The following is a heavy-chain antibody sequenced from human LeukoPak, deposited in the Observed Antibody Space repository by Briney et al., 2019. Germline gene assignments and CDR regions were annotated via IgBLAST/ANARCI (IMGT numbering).Heavy chain of an antibody. V-gene: IGHV1-2*02. CDR2: INPNSGGT. CDR1: GYTFTGYY. D-gene: IGHD3-10*01. CDR3: ARRRSESGELLFDY. Sequence: ASVKVSCKASGYTFTGYYMHWVRQAPGQGLEWMGWINPNSGGTNYAQKFQGRVTMTRDTSISTAYMELSRLRSDDTAVYYCARRRSESGELLFDYWGQGTLVTVSS. J-gene: IGHJ4*02.